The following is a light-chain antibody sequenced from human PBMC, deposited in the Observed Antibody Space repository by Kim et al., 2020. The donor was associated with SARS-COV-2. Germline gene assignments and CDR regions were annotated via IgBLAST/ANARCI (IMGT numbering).Light chain of an antibody. Sequence: QSALTQPASVSGSPGQSITISCTRVNSEVANYNIVSWYQQHPGKAPNLIIYDSTERPSGVSDRFSGSKSGNTASLTISGLQPDDEADYYCCSYTGVSSVLFGGGTQLTVL. V-gene: IGLV2-23*01. CDR3: CSYTGVSSVL. CDR1: NSEVANYNI. CDR2: DST. J-gene: IGLJ3*02.